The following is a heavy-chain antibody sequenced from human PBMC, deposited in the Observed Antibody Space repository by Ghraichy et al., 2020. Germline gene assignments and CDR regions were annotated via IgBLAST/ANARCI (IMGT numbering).Heavy chain of an antibody. J-gene: IGHJ5*02. D-gene: IGHD3-10*01. Sequence: VKVSCKASGYTFTGYYMHWVRQAPGQGLEWMGRINPNSGGTNYAQKFQGRVTMTRDTSISTAYMELSRLRSDDTAVYYCARHRTMVRGIGLNWFDPWGQGTLVTVSS. CDR1: GYTFTGYY. CDR3: ARHRTMVRGIGLNWFDP. CDR2: INPNSGGT. V-gene: IGHV1-2*06.